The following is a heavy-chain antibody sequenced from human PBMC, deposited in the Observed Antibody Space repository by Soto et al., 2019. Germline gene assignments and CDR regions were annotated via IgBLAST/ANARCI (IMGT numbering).Heavy chain of an antibody. CDR2: VYESEYT. V-gene: IGHV4-31*03. CDR1: GASVSTGAYY. J-gene: IGHJ5*02. Sequence: SEPLSLTCTVSGASVSTGAYYWGWVRQRPGRGLEWIGYVYESEYTYYNMSLNSRLTISLDRSNNQFSLGLTSVTAADTAVYYCVRALRHTAMVYPWFDPWGQGTLVTVSS. CDR3: VRALRHTAMVYPWFDP. D-gene: IGHD5-18*01.